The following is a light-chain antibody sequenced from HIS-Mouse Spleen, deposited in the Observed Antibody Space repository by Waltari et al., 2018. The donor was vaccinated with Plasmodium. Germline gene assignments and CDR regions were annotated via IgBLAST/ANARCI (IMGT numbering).Light chain of an antibody. V-gene: IGLV3-10*01. CDR1: ALPKKY. J-gene: IGLJ3*02. Sequence: SYELTQPPSVSVSPGQTARITCSGDALPKKYAYWYQQKSGRAPVLVFYEDSKRPSGIPERFSGSSSGTMATLTISGAQVEDEADYYCYSTDSSGNHRVFGGGTKLTVL. CDR2: EDS. CDR3: YSTDSSGNHRV.